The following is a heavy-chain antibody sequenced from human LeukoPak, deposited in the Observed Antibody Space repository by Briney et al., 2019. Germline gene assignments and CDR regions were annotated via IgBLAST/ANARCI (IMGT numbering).Heavy chain of an antibody. D-gene: IGHD2-2*01. CDR2: IYHSGST. V-gene: IGHV4-4*02. J-gene: IGHJ4*02. Sequence: SGTLSLTCAVSGGSISSSNWWSWVRQPPGKGLEWIGEIYHSGSTNYNPSLKSRVTISVDKSKNQFSLKLSSVTAADTAVYYCARAHCSSSSCYYGFDYWGQGTLVTVSS. CDR1: GGSISSSNW. CDR3: ARAHCSSSSCYYGFDY.